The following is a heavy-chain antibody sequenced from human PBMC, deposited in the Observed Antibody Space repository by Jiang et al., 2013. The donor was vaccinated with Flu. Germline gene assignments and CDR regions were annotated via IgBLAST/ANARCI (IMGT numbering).Heavy chain of an antibody. D-gene: IGHD2-2*02. V-gene: IGHV1-2*02. CDR3: AKGIVVVPAAILDYYYGTDV. CDR1: GYSFSDYY. Sequence: SGYSFSDYYIYWVRQAPGQGLEWMGWVNPHSGATNYAQQFQGRVTVTRETSLSTAYMELSNLRSDDTAIYYCAKGIVVVPAAILDYYYGTDVWGQGTTVTVSS. CDR2: VNPHSGAT. J-gene: IGHJ6*02.